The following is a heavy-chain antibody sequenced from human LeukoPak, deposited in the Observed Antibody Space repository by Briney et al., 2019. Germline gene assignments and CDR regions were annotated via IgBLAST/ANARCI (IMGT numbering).Heavy chain of an antibody. V-gene: IGHV1-2*02. CDR2: INPNSGGT. CDR1: GYTFTGYY. CDR3: ARASSGTYYTFDY. Sequence: GASVKVSCKASGYTFTGYYMHWVRQAPGQGLEWMGWINPNSGGTNYAQKFQGRVTMTRDTSISTAYMELSRLRSDYTAVYYCARASSGTYYTFDYWGQGTLVTVSS. D-gene: IGHD3-10*01. J-gene: IGHJ4*02.